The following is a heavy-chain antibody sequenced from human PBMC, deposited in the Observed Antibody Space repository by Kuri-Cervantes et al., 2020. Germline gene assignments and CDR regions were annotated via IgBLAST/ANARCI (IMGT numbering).Heavy chain of an antibody. V-gene: IGHV3-30*02. CDR3: AKDRPAPGGY. D-gene: IGHD1-26*01. Sequence: GESLKISCAASGFTFSSYGMHWVRQAPGKGLEWVAFIRYDGSNRYYADSVKGRFTISRDNSKNTAYLQLNSLRIEDTSVYYCAKDRPAPGGYWGQGTLVTVSS. J-gene: IGHJ4*02. CDR1: GFTFSSYG. CDR2: IRYDGSNR.